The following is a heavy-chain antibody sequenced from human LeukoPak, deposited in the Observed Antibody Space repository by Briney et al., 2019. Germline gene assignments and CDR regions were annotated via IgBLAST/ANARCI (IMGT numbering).Heavy chain of an antibody. CDR3: ARRVRAPIGFEGRWFDP. Sequence: SETLSLTCAVSGYSIRSAYYWGWIRQSPGKGLEWIGNIHHSGSTYYNPSLKSRVTMSVDTAKNQFSLNLSSVTAADTAVYYCARRVRAPIGFEGRWFDPWGQGTQVIVSS. V-gene: IGHV4-38-2*01. J-gene: IGHJ5*02. CDR2: IHHSGST. D-gene: IGHD3-10*01. CDR1: GYSIRSAYY.